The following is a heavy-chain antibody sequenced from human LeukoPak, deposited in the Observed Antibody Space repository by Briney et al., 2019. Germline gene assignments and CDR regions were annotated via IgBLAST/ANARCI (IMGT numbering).Heavy chain of an antibody. CDR2: VYHSGST. V-gene: IGHV4-59*08. Sequence: PSETLSLTCSVSSNSMTSYFWSWIRQPPGKGLEWIGYVYHSGSTSYNPSLKSRVSISEDTSKNQFSLKLSSVTAADTAVYYCARANPNWNPPDYWGQGILVTVSS. D-gene: IGHD1-1*01. J-gene: IGHJ4*02. CDR3: ARANPNWNPPDY. CDR1: SNSMTSYF.